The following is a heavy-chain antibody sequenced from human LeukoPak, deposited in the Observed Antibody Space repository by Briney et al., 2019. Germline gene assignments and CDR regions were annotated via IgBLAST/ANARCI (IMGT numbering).Heavy chain of an antibody. CDR2: INPSGGST. J-gene: IGHJ3*02. D-gene: IGHD6-6*01. CDR3: ARSSEGTDAFDI. CDR1: GYTFTSYY. V-gene: IGHV1-46*01. Sequence: GASVKVSCKASGYTFTSYYMHWVRQSPGQGLEWMGIINPSGGSTSYAQKFQGRVTMTRDTSTSTVYMELSSLRSEDTAVYYCARSSEGTDAFDIWGQGTMVTVSS.